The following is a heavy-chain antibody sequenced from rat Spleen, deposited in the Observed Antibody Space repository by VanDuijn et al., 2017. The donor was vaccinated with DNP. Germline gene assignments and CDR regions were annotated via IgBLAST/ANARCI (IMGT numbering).Heavy chain of an antibody. CDR1: GFSLTSYH. V-gene: IGHV2-41*01. J-gene: IGHJ4*01. CDR3: ARDGTEVMDA. CDR2: IWNTGGT. D-gene: IGHD1-11*01. Sequence: QVQLKESGPGLVQPSQTLSLTCTVSGFSLTSYHVHWVRQPPGKGLEWMGVIWNTGGTRYKSALKSRLSISKDTSKSQVFLKMNSLQTEDTATDYGARDGTEVMDAWGQGASVTVSS.